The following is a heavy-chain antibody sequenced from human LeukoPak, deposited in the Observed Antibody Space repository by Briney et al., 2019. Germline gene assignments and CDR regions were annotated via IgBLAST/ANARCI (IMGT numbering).Heavy chain of an antibody. D-gene: IGHD3-22*01. V-gene: IGHV5-51*01. Sequence: GESLKISCKGSGYSFTSYWIGWVRQMPGKGLEWMGIIYPGDSDTRYSPSFQGQVTISADKSISTAYLQWSSLKAPDTAMYYCARRTTYYYDSSGYYYFDYWGQGTLVTVSS. CDR1: GYSFTSYW. CDR3: ARRTTYYYDSSGYYYFDY. CDR2: IYPGDSDT. J-gene: IGHJ4*02.